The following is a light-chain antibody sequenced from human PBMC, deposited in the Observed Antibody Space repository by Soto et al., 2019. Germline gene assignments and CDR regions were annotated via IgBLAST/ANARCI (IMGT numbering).Light chain of an antibody. CDR3: QQYDTSPWT. V-gene: IGKV3-20*01. CDR1: QSVSSSF. CDR2: GAS. J-gene: IGKJ1*01. Sequence: EIVLTQSPGTLSLSPGERATLSCRASQSVSSSFLAWYQQKPGQAPRLLIYGASIRATGIPDRFSGSGSGTDLTLPISRLEPEDFAVYYCQQYDTSPWTFGQGTKVEIK.